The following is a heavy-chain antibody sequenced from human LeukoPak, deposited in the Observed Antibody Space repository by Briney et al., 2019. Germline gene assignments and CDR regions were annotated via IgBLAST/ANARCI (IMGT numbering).Heavy chain of an antibody. CDR3: ARGIYSSGPDAFDI. D-gene: IGHD3-10*01. CDR2: ISDDGSRQ. J-gene: IGHJ3*02. V-gene: IGHV3-30-3*01. Sequence: PGGSLRLSCAATGFTFSNYAIHWGRQAPGKGLEWVAFISDDGSRQHYADSVKGRFTISRDNSKNTLNLQMNSLRAEDTAVYYCARGIYSSGPDAFDIWGQGTMVTVSS. CDR1: GFTFSNYA.